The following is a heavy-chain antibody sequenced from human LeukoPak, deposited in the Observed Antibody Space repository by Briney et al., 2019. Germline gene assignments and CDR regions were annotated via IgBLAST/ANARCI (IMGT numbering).Heavy chain of an antibody. V-gene: IGHV1-69*02. CDR3: ARARNPYGDFDH. CDR1: GGTFSSYT. Sequence: SVKVSCKASGGTFSSYTISWVRQAPGQGLEWMGRIIPILGIANYAQKFQGRVTITADKSTSTAYMELSSLRSEDTAVYYCARARNPYGDFDHWGQGTLVTVSS. J-gene: IGHJ4*02. D-gene: IGHD4-17*01. CDR2: IIPILGIA.